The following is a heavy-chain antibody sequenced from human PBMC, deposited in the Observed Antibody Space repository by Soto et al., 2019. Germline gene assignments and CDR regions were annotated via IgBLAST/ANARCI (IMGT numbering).Heavy chain of an antibody. CDR3: XRVRSEYXDL. V-gene: IGHV4-31*03. CDR1: GGSISSGGYY. Sequence: QVQLQESGPGLVEPSQTLSLTCTVSGGSISSGGYYWSWSGQHPGKGLEWIGYLYYSGSTYYNPSLKSRVTISVDTSKNQFSLKLSSVTAXXXXXXXXXRVRSEYXDLWGRGTLVTXSS. J-gene: IGHJ2*01. D-gene: IGHD3-3*01. CDR2: LYYSGST.